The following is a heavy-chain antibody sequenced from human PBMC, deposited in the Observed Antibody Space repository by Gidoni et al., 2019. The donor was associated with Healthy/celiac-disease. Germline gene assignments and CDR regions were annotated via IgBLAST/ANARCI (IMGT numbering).Heavy chain of an antibody. V-gene: IGHV3-7*01. D-gene: IGHD4-4*01. CDR3: ARESGAPDYSVTRDTDYYYGMDV. Sequence: EVQRVESGGGLVQPGGSLRPSCAASGFTFSRYWMSWVRQAPGKGLEWVANIKRDGIDKYYVDSVKGRFTISRDNAKNSLYLQMNSLRAEDTAVYYCARESGAPDYSVTRDTDYYYGMDVWGQGTTVTVSS. J-gene: IGHJ6*02. CDR1: GFTFSRYW. CDR2: IKRDGIDK.